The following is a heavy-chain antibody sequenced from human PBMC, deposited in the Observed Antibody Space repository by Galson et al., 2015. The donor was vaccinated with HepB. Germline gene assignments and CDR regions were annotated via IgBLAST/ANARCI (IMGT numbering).Heavy chain of an antibody. Sequence: LSLTCAVSGGSISSGGYPWSWIRQPPGKGLEWIGYIYHSGSTYYNPSLKSRVTISVDRSKNQFSLKLSSVTAADTAVYYCARGGYSYGYAQNWYFDLWGRGTLVTVSP. CDR1: GGSISSGGYP. J-gene: IGHJ2*01. CDR2: IYHSGST. D-gene: IGHD5-18*01. CDR3: ARGGYSYGYAQNWYFDL. V-gene: IGHV4-30-2*01.